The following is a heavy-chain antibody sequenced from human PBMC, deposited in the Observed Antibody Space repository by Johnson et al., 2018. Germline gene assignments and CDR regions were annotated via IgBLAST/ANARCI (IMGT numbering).Heavy chain of an antibody. J-gene: IGHJ6*02. CDR3: ARRLRRDHGLDV. Sequence: QVQLVESGAEVKKPGSSXRVSCKASGGTFNSDTINWVRQAPGQGLEWMGGIIVMFGTAIYAQKFQGRVTITADESTSTAYMEMSSLRSDDTALYYCARRLRRDHGLDVWGQGTAVTVSS. CDR2: IIVMFGTA. V-gene: IGHV1-69*01. CDR1: GGTFNSDT.